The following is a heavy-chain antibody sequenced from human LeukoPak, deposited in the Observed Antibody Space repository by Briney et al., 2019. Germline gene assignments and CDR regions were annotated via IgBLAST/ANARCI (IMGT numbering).Heavy chain of an antibody. Sequence: PGGSLRLSCAASGFIFSSYSMNWVRQAPGKGLEWVSSISSSSSTIYYADSVKGRFTISRDNAKNSLYLQMSGLRDEDTAVYYCARIGYSSGWYGEAAFDIWGQGTMVTVSS. CDR3: ARIGYSSGWYGEAAFDI. J-gene: IGHJ3*02. D-gene: IGHD6-19*01. V-gene: IGHV3-48*02. CDR2: ISSSSSTI. CDR1: GFIFSSYS.